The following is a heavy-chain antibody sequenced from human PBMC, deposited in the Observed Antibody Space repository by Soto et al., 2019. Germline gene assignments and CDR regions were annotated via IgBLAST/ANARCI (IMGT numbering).Heavy chain of an antibody. D-gene: IGHD2-2*01. CDR1: GGSISSGDYY. V-gene: IGHV4-30-4*01. CDR3: ARDAAWGVLVPAAPYGMDV. Sequence: QVQLQESGPGLVKPSQTLSLTCTVSGGSISSGDYYWSWIRQPPGKGLEWIGYIYYSGSTYYNPSLTSRVNISVDTSKHPFSLELSCVTAADTAVYYCARDAAWGVLVPAAPYGMDVWGQGTTVTVSS. CDR2: IYYSGST. J-gene: IGHJ6*02.